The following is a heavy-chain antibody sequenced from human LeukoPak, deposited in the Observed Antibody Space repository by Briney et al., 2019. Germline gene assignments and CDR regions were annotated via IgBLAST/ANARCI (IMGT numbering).Heavy chain of an antibody. D-gene: IGHD2-2*01. V-gene: IGHV1-69*05. J-gene: IGHJ6*03. CDR3: AREWYYSNTSCPGYYYYMDV. CDR2: IIPIFGTA. CDR1: GGTFSSYA. Sequence: ASVKVSCKASGGTFSSYAISWVRQAPGQGLEWMGGIIPIFGTANYAQKFQGRVTITTDESTSTAYMELSSLRSEDTAVYYCAREWYYSNTSCPGYYYYMDVWGKGTTVTVSS.